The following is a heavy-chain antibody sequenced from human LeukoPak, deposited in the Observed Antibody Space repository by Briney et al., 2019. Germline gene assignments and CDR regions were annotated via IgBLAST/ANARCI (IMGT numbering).Heavy chain of an antibody. J-gene: IGHJ3*02. V-gene: IGHV3-53*01. CDR2: MYSGGST. D-gene: IGHD3-22*01. Sequence: PGGSPRLSCAASGFTVSNNYMSWVRQAPGKGLEWVSVMYSGGSTNYADSVKGRFIISRDDSKNILDLQMNSLKAEDTAVYYCARGNYASTGPGALDIWGQGTMVTVSS. CDR3: ARGNYASTGPGALDI. CDR1: GFTVSNNY.